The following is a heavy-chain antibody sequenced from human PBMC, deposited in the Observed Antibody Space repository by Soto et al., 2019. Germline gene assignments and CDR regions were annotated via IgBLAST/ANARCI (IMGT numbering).Heavy chain of an antibody. CDR2: INHSGST. CDR3: ARGRVTMVRGVIGIYNWFDP. CDR1: GGSFSGYY. D-gene: IGHD3-10*01. J-gene: IGHJ5*02. V-gene: IGHV4-34*01. Sequence: SETLSLTCAVYGGSFSGYYWSWIRQPPGKGLEWIGEINHSGSTNYNPSLKSRVTISVDTSKNQFSLKLSSVTAADTAVYYCARGRVTMVRGVIGIYNWFDPWGQGTLVT.